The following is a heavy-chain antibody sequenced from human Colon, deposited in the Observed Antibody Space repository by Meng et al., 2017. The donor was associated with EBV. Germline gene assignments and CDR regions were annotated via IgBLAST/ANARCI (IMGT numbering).Heavy chain of an antibody. CDR1: GASVATGRYY. Sequence: QVQLQESGPGLVKLSETRSPTCTVSGASVATGRYYWSWIRQPPGKGLEWIAYIYYIGGTNYNPSLKSRLTISLDTSKNQFSLSLRSVTAADTAVYYCARVSGRSFDPWGQGTLVTVSS. CDR3: ARVSGRSFDP. V-gene: IGHV4-61*01. D-gene: IGHD3-10*01. CDR2: IYYIGGT. J-gene: IGHJ5*02.